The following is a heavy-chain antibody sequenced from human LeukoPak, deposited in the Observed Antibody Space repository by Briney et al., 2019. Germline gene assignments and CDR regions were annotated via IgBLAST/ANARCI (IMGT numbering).Heavy chain of an antibody. CDR2: INHSGSA. CDR3: ARSAGYSSA. J-gene: IGHJ5*02. CDR1: GGSFSGYY. V-gene: IGHV4-34*01. D-gene: IGHD6-19*01. Sequence: SETLSLTCAVYGGSFSGYYWSWISQPPGKGLEWIGEINHSGSANYNSSLKSRVTLSIDTSKNQFSLILSSVTAADTAVYYCARSAGYSSAWGQGTRVTVSP.